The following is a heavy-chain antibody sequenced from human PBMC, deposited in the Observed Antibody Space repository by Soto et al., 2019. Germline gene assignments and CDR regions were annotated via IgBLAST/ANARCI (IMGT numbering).Heavy chain of an antibody. D-gene: IGHD3-16*01. CDR3: AKDLLGNWFDP. CDR2: ISGSGGST. Sequence: GGSLRLSCAASGFIFSSYAMSWVRQAPGKGLEWVSSISGSGGSTYYADSVKGRLTISRDNSKNTLYLQMNSLRAEDTAIYYCAKDLLGNWFDPWGQGTLVTVSS. J-gene: IGHJ5*02. CDR1: GFIFSSYA. V-gene: IGHV3-23*01.